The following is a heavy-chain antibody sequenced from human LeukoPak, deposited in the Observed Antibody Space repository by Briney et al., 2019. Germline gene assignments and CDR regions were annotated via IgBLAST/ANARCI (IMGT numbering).Heavy chain of an antibody. V-gene: IGHV3-30-3*01. CDR3: ARDLGYYYGSGIKGPFDY. CDR2: ISYDGSNK. J-gene: IGHJ4*02. CDR1: GFTFSSYA. Sequence: GGSLRLSCAASGFTFSSYAMHWVRQAPGKGLEWVAVISYDGSNKYYADSVKGRFTISRDNSKSTLYLQMNSLRAEDTAVYYCARDLGYYYGSGIKGPFDYWGQGTLVTVSS. D-gene: IGHD3-10*01.